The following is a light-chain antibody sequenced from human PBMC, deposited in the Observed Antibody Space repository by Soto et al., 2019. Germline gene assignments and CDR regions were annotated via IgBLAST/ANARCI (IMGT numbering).Light chain of an antibody. Sequence: QAVVTQPPSVSGAPGQRVTISCTGSSSNIGAGYDVHWYQQLPGTAPKLLIYGNSNRPSGVPDRFSGSKSGTSASLAITGLQAEDEADYYCQSYDCSLSGYVFGTGTKLTVL. CDR1: SSNIGAGYD. V-gene: IGLV1-40*01. J-gene: IGLJ1*01. CDR3: QSYDCSLSGYV. CDR2: GNS.